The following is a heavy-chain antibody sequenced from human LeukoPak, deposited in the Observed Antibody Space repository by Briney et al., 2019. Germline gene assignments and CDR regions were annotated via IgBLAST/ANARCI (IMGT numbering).Heavy chain of an antibody. D-gene: IGHD3-10*01. V-gene: IGHV4-34*01. J-gene: IGHJ6*04. Sequence: SETLSLTCAVYGGFFSGYYWSWIRQPPGKGLEWIGEINHSGSTNYNPSLKSRVTISVDTSKNQFSLKLSSVTAADTAVYYCARGRVVPPFGELLTNYYYGMDVWGKGTTVTVSS. CDR3: ARGRVVPPFGELLTNYYYGMDV. CDR1: GGFFSGYY. CDR2: INHSGST.